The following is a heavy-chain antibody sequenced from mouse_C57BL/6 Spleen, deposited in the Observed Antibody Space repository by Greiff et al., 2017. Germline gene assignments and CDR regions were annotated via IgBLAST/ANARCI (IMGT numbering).Heavy chain of an antibody. CDR3: ARFRYDYDAMDY. CDR2: INPGSGGT. J-gene: IGHJ4*01. V-gene: IGHV1-54*01. Sequence: VQLQQSGAELVRPGTSVKVSCKASGYAFTNYLIEWVKQRPGQGLEWIGVINPGSGGTNYNEKFKGKATLTADKSSSTAYMQLSRLTSEDSAVYFCARFRYDYDAMDYWGQGTSVTVSS. CDR1: GYAFTNYL.